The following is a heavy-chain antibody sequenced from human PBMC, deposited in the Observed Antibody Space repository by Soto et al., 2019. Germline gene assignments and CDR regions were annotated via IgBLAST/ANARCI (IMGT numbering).Heavy chain of an antibody. J-gene: IGHJ4*02. CDR3: ARGQAFDY. CDR2: LYSGGDT. Sequence: GGSLRLSCAASGFTFSSYAMSWVRQAPGKGLEWVSVLYSGGDTYYADSVKGRFTISRDSSKNTLYLQMNSLRAEDTAVYYCARGQAFDYWGQGTLVTVSS. CDR1: GFTFSSYA. V-gene: IGHV3-66*01.